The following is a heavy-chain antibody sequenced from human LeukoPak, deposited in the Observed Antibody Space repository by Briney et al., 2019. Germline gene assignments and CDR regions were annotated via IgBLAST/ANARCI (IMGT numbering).Heavy chain of an antibody. CDR3: AKARGGGYSGYEPDY. V-gene: IGHV3-23*01. Sequence: GGTLRLSCAASGFTFSSYGMSWVRQAPGKGLEWVSAISGSGGGTYYADSVKGRFTISRDNSKNTLYLQMNSLRAEDTAVYYCAKARGGGYSGYEPDYWGQGTLVTVSS. CDR1: GFTFSSYG. CDR2: ISGSGGGT. D-gene: IGHD5-12*01. J-gene: IGHJ4*02.